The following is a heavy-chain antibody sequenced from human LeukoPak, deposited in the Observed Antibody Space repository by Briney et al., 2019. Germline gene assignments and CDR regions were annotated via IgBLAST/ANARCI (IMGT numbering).Heavy chain of an antibody. CDR3: VSTNYHPSLKSRVAISVDTSKNQCALKLSSVTASETAVYYCASLYYGSGADQWYFDY. CDR2: IYYSGST. J-gene: IGHJ4*02. CDR1: RGSLSRYY. D-gene: IGHD3-10*01. V-gene: IGHV4-59*01. Sequence: SETLSLTRTGSRGSLSRYYWSWLRPPPGKGREWIGYIYYSGSTNYNPSLTSRVPISLDQCKNQVYLILSNVNTASTAVYCGVSTNYHPSLKSRVAISVDTSKNQCALKLSSVTASETAVYYCASLYYGSGADQWYFDYWGQGTLVTVSS.